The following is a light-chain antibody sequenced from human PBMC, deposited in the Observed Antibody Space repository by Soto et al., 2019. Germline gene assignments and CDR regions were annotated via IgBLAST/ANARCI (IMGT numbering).Light chain of an antibody. CDR1: QSVSSN. J-gene: IGKJ3*01. CDR3: QQYNNWPFS. CDR2: GAS. V-gene: IGKV3-15*01. Sequence: EIVMTQSPATLSVSPGARATLSCRANQSVSSNLAWYQQNPGQAPRLLIYGASTKSTGIPARFSGSGSGTEFTLTISSLQSEDFAVYYWQQYNNWPFSFGPGTKVDI.